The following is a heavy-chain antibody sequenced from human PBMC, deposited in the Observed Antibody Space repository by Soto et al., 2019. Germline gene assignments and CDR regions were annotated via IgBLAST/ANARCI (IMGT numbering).Heavy chain of an antibody. Sequence: PGESLKISCKGSGYRFTSYWISWVRQMPGKGLDWMGRIDPSDSYTRYSPSFQGHVTISADKSINTAYLQWSSLKASDTAMYYCASYANPGMDVWGQGTTVTVSS. V-gene: IGHV5-10-1*01. D-gene: IGHD2-2*01. CDR2: IDPSDSYT. CDR1: GYRFTSYW. CDR3: ASYANPGMDV. J-gene: IGHJ6*02.